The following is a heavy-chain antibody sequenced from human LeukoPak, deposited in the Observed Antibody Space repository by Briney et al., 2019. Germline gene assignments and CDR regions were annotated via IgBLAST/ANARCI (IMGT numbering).Heavy chain of an antibody. D-gene: IGHD3-22*01. CDR2: IKSKTDGGPT. CDR3: ARYYGDSGSQYYFDY. J-gene: IGHJ4*02. CDR1: GFTFSDAW. Sequence: TGGSLRLSCAASGFTFSDAWMSWVRQAPGKGLEWVGRIKSKTDGGPTDYAAPVKGRFTISRDDSKNTLSLQMNSLKIEDTAVYYCARYYGDSGSQYYFDYWGQGTLVTVSS. V-gene: IGHV3-15*01.